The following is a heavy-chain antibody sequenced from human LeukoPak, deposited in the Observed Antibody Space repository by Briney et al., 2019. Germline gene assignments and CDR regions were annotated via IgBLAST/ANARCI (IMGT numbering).Heavy chain of an antibody. D-gene: IGHD3-3*01. Sequence: GGSLRLSCAASGFTFSSYGMHWARQAPGKGLEWLAVISYDGTNKYYADSVKGRFTISRDNSKNTLYLQMNSLRAEDTAVYYCARDAPSRVTIFGVVTNYYYYGMDVWGQGTTVTVSS. CDR3: ARDAPSRVTIFGVVTNYYYYGMDV. CDR1: GFTFSSYG. J-gene: IGHJ6*02. V-gene: IGHV3-30*03. CDR2: ISYDGTNK.